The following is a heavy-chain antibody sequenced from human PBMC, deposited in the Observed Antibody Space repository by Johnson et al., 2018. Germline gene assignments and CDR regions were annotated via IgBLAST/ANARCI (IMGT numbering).Heavy chain of an antibody. CDR1: GFTFSSYA. J-gene: IGHJ4*02. Sequence: VQLVQSGGGLEHPGGSLRLSCAASGFTFSSYAMSWVRQAPGKGLEWVSSISGTGGGTSYAASVKGRFTISRDSSSNTLYLQLNSLRAEDTAVYYCAKLSWRGSGWVDSWGQGTLVTVSS. CDR3: AKLSWRGSGWVDS. D-gene: IGHD6-19*01. CDR2: ISGTGGGT. V-gene: IGHV3-23*04.